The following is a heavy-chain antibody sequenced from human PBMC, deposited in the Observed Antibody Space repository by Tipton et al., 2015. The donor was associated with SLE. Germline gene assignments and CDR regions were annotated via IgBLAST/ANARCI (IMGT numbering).Heavy chain of an antibody. V-gene: IGHV3-30*02. CDR1: GFTFSSYG. CDR3: AKGAYCSGGSCYWYFDL. CDR2: IRYDGSNK. D-gene: IGHD2-15*01. J-gene: IGHJ2*01. Sequence: SLRLSCAASGFTFSSYGMHWVRQAPGKGLEWVAFIRYDGSNKYYAESVKGRFTISRDNSKNTLYLQMNSLRAEDTAVYYCAKGAYCSGGSCYWYFDLWGRGTLVTVSS.